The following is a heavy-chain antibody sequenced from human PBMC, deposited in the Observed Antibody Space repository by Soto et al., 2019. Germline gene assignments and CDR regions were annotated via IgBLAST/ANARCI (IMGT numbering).Heavy chain of an antibody. CDR2: IYSGGST. V-gene: IGHV3-53*01. J-gene: IGHJ5*02. CDR1: WFTVSSNY. Sequence: GGSLRLSCAASWFTVSSNYMSWVRQAPGKGLEWVSVIYSGGSTYYADSVKGRFTISRDNSKNTLYLQMNSLRAEDTAVYYCARDRFGRDGTSWWFDPWGQGTLVTVSS. CDR3: ARDRFGRDGTSWWFDP. D-gene: IGHD6-6*01.